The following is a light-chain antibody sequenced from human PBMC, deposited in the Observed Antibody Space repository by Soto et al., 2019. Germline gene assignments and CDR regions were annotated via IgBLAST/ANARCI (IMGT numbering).Light chain of an antibody. J-gene: IGKJ2*01. Sequence: EIVLTQSPGTLSLYPGERATLSCRAGQSVSRYLAWYQQRPGQAPRLLIYGSSSRATGTLDRFSGSGSGTDFTLTISRLEPEDFAMYYCQQYGSLQYTFGQGT. V-gene: IGKV3-20*01. CDR1: QSVSRY. CDR2: GSS. CDR3: QQYGSLQYT.